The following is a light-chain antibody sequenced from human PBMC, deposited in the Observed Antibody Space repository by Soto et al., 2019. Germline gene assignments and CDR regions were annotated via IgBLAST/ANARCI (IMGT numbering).Light chain of an antibody. CDR2: SNN. J-gene: IGLJ3*02. CDR3: AAWDDSLNGFWV. CDR1: SSNIGSNT. V-gene: IGLV1-44*01. Sequence: QPVLTQPPSASGTPGQRVTISCSGSSSNIGSNTVNWYQQLPGTAPKLLIYSNNQRPSGVPDRFSGPKSGTSASLAISGLQSEDEADYHCAAWDDSLNGFWVFGGGTKLTVL.